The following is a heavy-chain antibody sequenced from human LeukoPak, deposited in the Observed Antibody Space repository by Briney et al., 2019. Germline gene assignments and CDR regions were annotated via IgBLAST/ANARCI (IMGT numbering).Heavy chain of an antibody. J-gene: IGHJ4*02. CDR2: INEDGSTT. Sequence: GGSLRLSCAASGFTFSSNWMHWVRQAPGKGLVWVSRINEDGSTTNYADSVKGRSTIFRDNAKNTLYLQMNSLRAEDTAVYYCVRDLGGRSGHRGQGTLVTVSS. V-gene: IGHV3-74*01. CDR3: VRDLGGRSGH. D-gene: IGHD1-26*01. CDR1: GFTFSSNW.